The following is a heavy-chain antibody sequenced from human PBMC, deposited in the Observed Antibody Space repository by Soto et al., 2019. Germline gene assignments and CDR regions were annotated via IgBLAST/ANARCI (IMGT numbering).Heavy chain of an antibody. J-gene: IGHJ5*02. D-gene: IGHD1-20*01. V-gene: IGHV3-74*01. CDR2: INSDGSST. Sequence: EVQLVESGGGLVQPGGSLRLSCAASGFTFSSYWMHWVRQAPGKGLVWVSRINSDGSSTSYADSVKGRFTISRDNAKNTLYLQMNSLRSEDTAVYYCARVVSWYNWFDPWGQGTLVTVSS. CDR1: GFTFSSYW. CDR3: ARVVSWYNWFDP.